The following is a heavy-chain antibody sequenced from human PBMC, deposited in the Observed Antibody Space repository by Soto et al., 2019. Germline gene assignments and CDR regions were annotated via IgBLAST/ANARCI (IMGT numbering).Heavy chain of an antibody. J-gene: IGHJ5*02. CDR3: ARFRVDGDAVP. Sequence: QLVESGGGLVQPGQSLRLSCAASGFVFSNYWMHWVRQTPGKGLVWVSRINGDGSSTSYADSVRGRFTISRDNAKNALYLQMDGLRAEDTALYSCARFRVDGDAVPWGQGTLVTVFS. CDR1: GFVFSNYW. V-gene: IGHV3-74*01. D-gene: IGHD4-17*01. CDR2: INGDGSST.